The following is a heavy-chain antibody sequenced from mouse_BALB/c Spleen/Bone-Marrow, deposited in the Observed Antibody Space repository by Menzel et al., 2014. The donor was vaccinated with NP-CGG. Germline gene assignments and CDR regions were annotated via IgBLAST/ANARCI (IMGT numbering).Heavy chain of an antibody. Sequence: EVNVVESGGVLVKPGGSLKLSCAASGFTFSTYAMSWVRQSPEKRLAWVAEISSSGSYTYYPDTVTGRFTISRDNAKNTLYLEMSSLRSEDTAMYYCARDGWGSSDWGQGTLVTVSA. V-gene: IGHV5-9-4*01. D-gene: IGHD1-1*01. J-gene: IGHJ3*01. CDR1: GFTFSTYA. CDR2: ISSSGSYT. CDR3: ARDGWGSSD.